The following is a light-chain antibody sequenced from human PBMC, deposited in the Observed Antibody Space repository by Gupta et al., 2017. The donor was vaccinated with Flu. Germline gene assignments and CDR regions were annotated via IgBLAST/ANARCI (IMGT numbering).Light chain of an antibody. J-gene: IGLJ3*02. V-gene: IGLV1-44*01. CDR2: SDN. Sequence: QSVLTQPPSASAAPGQKVTISCSGSSSNVGGNSVNWYQQFPGTAPKLLIFSDNQRPSEIPDRISGSKSDTSASLTISGLQSEDEADYYCAAWDDSLNGPVLGGGTKLTVL. CDR3: AAWDDSLNGPV. CDR1: SSNVGGNS.